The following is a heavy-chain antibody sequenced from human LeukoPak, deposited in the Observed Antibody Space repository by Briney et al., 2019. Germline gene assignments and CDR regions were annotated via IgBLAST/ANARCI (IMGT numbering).Heavy chain of an antibody. CDR2: IWYDGSNK. Sequence: GGSLRLSYAASGFTFSSYGMHWVRQAPGKGLEWVAVIWYDGSNKYYADSVKGRFTISRDNSKNTLYLQMNSLRAEDTAVYYCASEAQRITMVRGVISGMDVWGQGTTVTVSS. J-gene: IGHJ6*02. CDR3: ASEAQRITMVRGVISGMDV. V-gene: IGHV3-33*01. CDR1: GFTFSSYG. D-gene: IGHD3-10*01.